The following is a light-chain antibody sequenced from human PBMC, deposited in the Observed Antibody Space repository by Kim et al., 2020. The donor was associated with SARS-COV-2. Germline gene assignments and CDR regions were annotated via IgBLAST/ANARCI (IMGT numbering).Light chain of an antibody. Sequence: DIQMTQSPSTLSASVGDRVTITCRASQSLSSYLAWYQQKAGEAPKLLIYGASGLETGVPSRFSGSGSGTEFTLTISSLQPDDFATYYCQQYSNGWTFGQGTKVEIK. CDR2: GAS. V-gene: IGKV1-5*03. CDR1: QSLSSY. CDR3: QQYSNGWT. J-gene: IGKJ1*01.